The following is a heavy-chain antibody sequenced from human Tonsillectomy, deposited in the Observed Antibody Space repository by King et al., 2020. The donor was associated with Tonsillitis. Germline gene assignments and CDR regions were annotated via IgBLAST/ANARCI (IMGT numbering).Heavy chain of an antibody. Sequence: VQLVESGGGLVQPGGSLRLSCAASGFTFNNYWMSWVRQAPGKGLEWVTNIKQDGSEKYYVDSVKGRFTVSRDNAKNSLFLQVHSLRVEDTAVYYCARDRYCSDDVCRPRPCEIWGQGTMVTVSS. CDR1: GFTFNNYW. CDR3: ARDRYCSDDVCRPRPCEI. CDR2: IKQDGSEK. D-gene: IGHD2-15*01. J-gene: IGHJ3*02. V-gene: IGHV3-7*01.